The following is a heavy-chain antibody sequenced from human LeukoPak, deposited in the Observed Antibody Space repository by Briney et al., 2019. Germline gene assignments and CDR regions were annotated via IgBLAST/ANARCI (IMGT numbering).Heavy chain of an antibody. CDR1: GFTFSSYW. J-gene: IGHJ4*02. CDR2: IKQDGSEK. V-gene: IGHV3-7*01. Sequence: GGPLRLSCAASGFTFSSYWMSWVRQAPGKGLEWVANIKQDGSEKYYVDSVKGRFTISRDNAKNSLYLQMNSLRAEDTAVYYCAAQYYDFWSGYYGAFDYWGQGTLVTVSS. CDR3: AAQYYDFWSGYYGAFDY. D-gene: IGHD3-3*01.